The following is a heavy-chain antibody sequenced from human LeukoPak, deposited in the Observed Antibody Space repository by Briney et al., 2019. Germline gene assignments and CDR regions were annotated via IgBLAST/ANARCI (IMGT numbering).Heavy chain of an antibody. V-gene: IGHV1-69*13. D-gene: IGHD3-3*01. CDR2: TIRVSGTT. CDR1: GYTFTIYY. Sequence: ATVKVSCKASGYTFTIYYMHWVRQAPGQGLEWVGGTIRVSGTTKYPQNLQGRVKVTADGSTSTAYMEMSSLRSEDTAIYFCASPMNYYDVWSGYPPFDYWGQGTLVTVSS. J-gene: IGHJ4*02. CDR3: ASPMNYYDVWSGYPPFDY.